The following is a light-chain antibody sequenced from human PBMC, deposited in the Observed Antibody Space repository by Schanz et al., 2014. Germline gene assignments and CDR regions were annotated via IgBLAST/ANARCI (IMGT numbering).Light chain of an antibody. CDR1: SSDVGGYNS. J-gene: IGLJ2*01. CDR3: SSYAGSNNLV. Sequence: QSVLTQSPSASGSPGQSVTISCTGTSSDVGGYNSVSWYQQHPGKAPKLVIYEVSKRPSGVPDRFSGSKSGNTASLTVSGLQAEDEADYYCSSYAGSNNLVFGGGTKVTVL. V-gene: IGLV2-8*01. CDR2: EVS.